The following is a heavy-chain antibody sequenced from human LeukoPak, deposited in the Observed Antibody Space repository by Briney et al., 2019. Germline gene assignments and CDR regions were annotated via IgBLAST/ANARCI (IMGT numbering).Heavy chain of an antibody. J-gene: IGHJ4*02. D-gene: IGHD3-9*01. Sequence: GGSLRLSCAASGFTFSSYAMHWVRQAPGKGLEWVAVISYDGSNKYYADSVKGRFTISRDNSKNTLYLQMNSLRAEDTAVYYCAKPADYDILTGYYTHFDYWGQGTLVTVSS. CDR3: AKPADYDILTGYYTHFDY. V-gene: IGHV3-30*04. CDR1: GFTFSSYA. CDR2: ISYDGSNK.